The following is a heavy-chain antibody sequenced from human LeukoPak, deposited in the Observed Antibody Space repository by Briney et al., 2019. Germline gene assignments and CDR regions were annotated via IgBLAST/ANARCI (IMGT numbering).Heavy chain of an antibody. V-gene: IGHV3-30-3*01. Sequence: GKPLTLSCSASGFTFSNYAMHWVRPAARKGLDWVEVISYFGSNQYYEASVQGRFTISRDNSKTTLYLQRNSLRAEDTAVYYWAIVINILFDPWGQGTLVTVSS. CDR2: ISYFGSNQ. J-gene: IGHJ5*02. CDR1: GFTFSNYA. D-gene: IGHD3-10*01. CDR3: AIVINILFDP.